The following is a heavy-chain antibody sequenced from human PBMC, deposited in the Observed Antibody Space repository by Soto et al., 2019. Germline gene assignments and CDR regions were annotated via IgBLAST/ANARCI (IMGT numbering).Heavy chain of an antibody. V-gene: IGHV4-59*01. CDR3: ARGGDFGY. CDR2: INYSGST. J-gene: IGHJ4*02. Sequence: PSETLSLTCAVSGGSISTYYWSWIRQPPGKGLEWIGFINYSGSTNYNPSLKSRVTISVDTSKNQFSLELSSVTAADTAVYYCARGGDFGYWGQGTLVTVSS. D-gene: IGHD4-17*01. CDR1: GGSISTYY.